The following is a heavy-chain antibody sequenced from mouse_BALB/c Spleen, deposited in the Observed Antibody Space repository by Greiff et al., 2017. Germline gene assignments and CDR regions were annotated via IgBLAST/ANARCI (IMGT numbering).Heavy chain of an antibody. CDR1: GFTFTDYY. Sequence: EVMLVESGGGLVQPGGSLRLSCATSGFTFTDYYMSWVRQPPGMALEWLGFFRNKANGYTTEYSASVKGRFAISRDNSQSILYLQMYTLRAEDSATYYCSRDIVAYGNYEDWFAYWGQGTRVSASA. V-gene: IGHV7-3*02. J-gene: IGHJ3*01. D-gene: IGHD2-1*01. CDR3: SRDIVAYGNYEDWFAY. CDR2: FRNKANGYTT.